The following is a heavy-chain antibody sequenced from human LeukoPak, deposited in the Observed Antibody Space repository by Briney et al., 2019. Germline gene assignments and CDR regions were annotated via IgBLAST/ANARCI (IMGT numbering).Heavy chain of an antibody. CDR3: ATSYSSSSGGFCD. Sequence: ASVKVSCKASGYTFTSYDINWVRQATGQGLEWMGWMNPNSGNTGYAQKFQGRVTMTEDTSTDTAYMELSSLRSEDTAVYYCATSYSSSSGGFCDWGQGTLVTVSS. CDR2: MNPNSGNT. V-gene: IGHV1-8*01. CDR1: GYTFTSYD. D-gene: IGHD6-6*01. J-gene: IGHJ4*02.